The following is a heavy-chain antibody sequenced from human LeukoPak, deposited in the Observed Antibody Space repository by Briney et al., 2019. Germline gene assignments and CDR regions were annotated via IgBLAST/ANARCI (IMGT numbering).Heavy chain of an antibody. J-gene: IGHJ5*02. CDR3: ARGVATMVRGVIGWSGGWERPGHPRNGFDP. D-gene: IGHD3-10*01. CDR2: INPNSGGT. V-gene: IGHV1-2*04. Sequence: ASVKVSCKASGYTFTGYYMHWVRQAPGQGLEWMGWINPNSGGTNYAQKFQGWVTMTRDTSISTAYMELSRLRSDDTAVYYCARGVATMVRGVIGWSGGWERPGHPRNGFDPWGQGTPVTVSS. CDR1: GYTFTGYY.